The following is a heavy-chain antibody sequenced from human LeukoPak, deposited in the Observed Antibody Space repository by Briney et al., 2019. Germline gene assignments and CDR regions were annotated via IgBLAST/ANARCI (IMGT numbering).Heavy chain of an antibody. Sequence: GGSLRLSCTASRLTFNSYNMNWVRQAPGKGLEWVSYIKSSSTTIYYADSVKGRFTISRDNAKNSLYLQMNSLRAEDTAVYYCARVRTRTFDIWGQGTMVTVSS. CDR1: RLTFNSYN. D-gene: IGHD3/OR15-3a*01. CDR3: ARVRTRTFDI. J-gene: IGHJ3*02. V-gene: IGHV3-48*01. CDR2: IKSSSTTI.